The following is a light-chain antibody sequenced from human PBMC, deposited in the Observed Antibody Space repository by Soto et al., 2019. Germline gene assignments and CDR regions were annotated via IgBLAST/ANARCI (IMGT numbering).Light chain of an antibody. V-gene: IGKV1-5*01. J-gene: IGKJ2*01. Sequence: DIQMTQSPSTLSASVGDRVTITCRASQSISSWLAWYQQKPGKAPKLLIYDAYSLESGVPARFSGSGSGTEFTLTISSLQPDDFVTYYCQQYNSYSQYTVGQGTKLEIK. CDR2: DAY. CDR3: QQYNSYSQYT. CDR1: QSISSW.